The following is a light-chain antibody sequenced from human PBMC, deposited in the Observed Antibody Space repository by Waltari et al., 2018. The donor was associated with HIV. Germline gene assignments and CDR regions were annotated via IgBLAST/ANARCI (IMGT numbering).Light chain of an antibody. Sequence: DIVMTQSPDSLAVSLGARATTTCKSSQSVLYSSNNRNYLALYQQRPGQPPNLLIYWASTRESGVPDRFSGSGSGTDFTLTISSLQAEDVAVYYCQQYYKSPFTFGGGTRVEIK. CDR1: QSVLYSSNNRNY. CDR3: QQYYKSPFT. CDR2: WAS. V-gene: IGKV4-1*01. J-gene: IGKJ4*01.